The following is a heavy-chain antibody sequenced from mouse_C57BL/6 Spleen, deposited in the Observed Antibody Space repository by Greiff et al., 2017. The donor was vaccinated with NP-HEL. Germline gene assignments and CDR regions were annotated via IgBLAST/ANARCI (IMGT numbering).Heavy chain of an antibody. CDR1: GYTFTSYW. CDR3: AYYYGSSSGYYAMDY. Sequence: QVQLQQPGAELVKPGASVKLSCKASGYTFTSYWMHWVKQRPGPGLEWIGMIHPNSGSTNYNEKFKSKATLTVDKSSSTAYMQLSSLTSEDSAVYYCAYYYGSSSGYYAMDYWGQGTSVTVSS. J-gene: IGHJ4*01. V-gene: IGHV1-64*01. D-gene: IGHD1-1*01. CDR2: IHPNSGST.